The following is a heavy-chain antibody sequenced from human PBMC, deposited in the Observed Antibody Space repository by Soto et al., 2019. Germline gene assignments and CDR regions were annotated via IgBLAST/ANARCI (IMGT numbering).Heavy chain of an antibody. Sequence: QVQLQESGPGLVKPSQTLSLTCTVSGGSISSGGYYWSWIRQHPGKGLEWIVYIYYSGSTYYTPSLKSRVTISVDTSKNQFSLKLSSVTAADTAVYYCARARYCSSTSCYGLSEVDYWGQGTLVTVSS. D-gene: IGHD2-2*01. V-gene: IGHV4-31*03. CDR1: GGSISSGGYY. J-gene: IGHJ4*02. CDR2: IYYSGST. CDR3: ARARYCSSTSCYGLSEVDY.